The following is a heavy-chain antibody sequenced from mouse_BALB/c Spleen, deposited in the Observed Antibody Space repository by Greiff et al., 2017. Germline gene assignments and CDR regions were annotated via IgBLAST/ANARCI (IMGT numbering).Heavy chain of an antibody. Sequence: QVQLQQSGAELAKPGASVKMSCKASGYTFTSYWMHWVKQRPGQGLEWIGYINPSTGYTEYNQKFKDKATLTADKSSSTAYMQLSSLTSEDSAVYYCARSRDCFDYGGQGTTLTVSS. V-gene: IGHV1-7*01. CDR2: INPSTGYT. J-gene: IGHJ2*01. CDR3: ARSRDCFDY. CDR1: GYTFTSYW.